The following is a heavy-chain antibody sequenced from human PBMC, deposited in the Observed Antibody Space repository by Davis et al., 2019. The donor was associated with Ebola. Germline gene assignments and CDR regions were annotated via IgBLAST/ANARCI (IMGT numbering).Heavy chain of an antibody. CDR2: ISAYNGNT. J-gene: IGHJ6*02. CDR3: AKDPGVDTAMVTARVRMARYYYYGMDV. V-gene: IGHV1-18*01. D-gene: IGHD5-18*01. CDR1: GYTFTSYG. Sequence: ASVKVSCKASGYTFTSYGISWVRQAPGQGLEWMGWISAYNGNTNYAQKLQGRVTMTTDTSTSAAYMELRSLRSDDTAVYYCAKDPGVDTAMVTARVRMARYYYYGMDVWGQGTTVTVSS.